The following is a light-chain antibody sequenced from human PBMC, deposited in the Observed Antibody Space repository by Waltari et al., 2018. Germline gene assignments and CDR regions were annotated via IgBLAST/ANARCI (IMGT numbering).Light chain of an antibody. Sequence: SYVVTQSPSVSVAPGETARITCGGDNIGRKSVHWYQQRPGQAPVLVISYDSDRPSWIPERFAGSNSGNTATLTISWVEAEDEADYYCLVWHSTIDHQGVFGGGTKLTVL. J-gene: IGLJ2*01. CDR1: NIGRKS. V-gene: IGLV3-21*04. CDR2: YDS. CDR3: LVWHSTIDHQGV.